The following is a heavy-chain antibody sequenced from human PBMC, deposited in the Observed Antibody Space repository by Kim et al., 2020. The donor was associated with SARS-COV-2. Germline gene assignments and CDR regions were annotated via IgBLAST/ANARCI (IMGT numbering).Heavy chain of an antibody. V-gene: IGHV1-3*01. Sequence: ASVKVSCKASGYTFTKYAVHWVRQAPGQRLEWMGWINAGNGHTQYSQKFQGRVTMTRDTSAGTAYMELIRLTSEESSVFYCARARAGANCWIHLDFWGQG. CDR3: ARARAGANCWIHLDF. D-gene: IGHD5-18*01. CDR2: INAGNGHT. CDR1: GYTFTKYA. J-gene: IGHJ4*02.